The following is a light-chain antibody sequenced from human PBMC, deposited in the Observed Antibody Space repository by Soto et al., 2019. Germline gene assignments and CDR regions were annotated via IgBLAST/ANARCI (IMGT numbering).Light chain of an antibody. J-gene: IGLJ2*01. CDR3: SSYTTINTVVV. CDR2: DVT. Sequence: QSALTQPASVSGSPGQSITISCTGTTSDIGAYNYASWYQHHPGKAPKLLIYDVTDRPSGVSDRFSGSKSGNTASLTISGLLAEDEADYFCSSYTTINTVVVFGGGTKLTVL. CDR1: TSDIGAYNY. V-gene: IGLV2-14*03.